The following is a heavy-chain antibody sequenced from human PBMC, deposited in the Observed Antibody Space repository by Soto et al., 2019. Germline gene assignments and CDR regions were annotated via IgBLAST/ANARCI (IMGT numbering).Heavy chain of an antibody. CDR1: GFTLSSYG. Sequence: QVQLVESGGGVVQPGRSLRLSCAASGFTLSSYGMHWVRQAPGKGLEWVAVISYDGSNKYYADSVKGRFTISRDNSKNTLYLQMNSLRAEDTAVYYCAKDRRWLPNKPLDYWGQGTLVTVSS. D-gene: IGHD5-12*01. CDR2: ISYDGSNK. CDR3: AKDRRWLPNKPLDY. J-gene: IGHJ4*02. V-gene: IGHV3-30*18.